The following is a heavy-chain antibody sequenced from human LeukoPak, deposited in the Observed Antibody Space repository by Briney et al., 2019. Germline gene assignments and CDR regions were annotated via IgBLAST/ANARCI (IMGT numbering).Heavy chain of an antibody. CDR1: GGSISSSSYY. Sequence: SETLSLTCTVSGGSISSSSYYWGWIRQPPGKGLEWIGSIYYSGSTYYNPSLKSRVTTSVDTSKNQFSLKLSPVTAADTAVYYCAREVGDGSGSYYPYYYYGMDVWGQGATVTVSS. CDR3: AREVGDGSGSYYPYYYYGMDV. J-gene: IGHJ6*02. D-gene: IGHD3-10*01. CDR2: IYYSGST. V-gene: IGHV4-39*07.